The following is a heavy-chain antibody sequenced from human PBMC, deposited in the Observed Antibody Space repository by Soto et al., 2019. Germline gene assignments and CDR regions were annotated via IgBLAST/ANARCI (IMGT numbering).Heavy chain of an antibody. CDR1: GGTFRSHA. CDR2: FIPIFGTS. V-gene: IGHV1-69*01. J-gene: IGHJ6*02. Sequence: QVQLEQSGAEVKKPGSSVKVSCKASGGTFRSHAIAWVRQAPGQGLEWMGDFIPIFGTSKYAQKFQGRISITADESRTTAYMELSTVTDEDTATYYCARGEGYYDSSGLEYYHGMDVWGQGTTLTVSS. CDR3: ARGEGYYDSSGLEYYHGMDV. D-gene: IGHD3-22*01.